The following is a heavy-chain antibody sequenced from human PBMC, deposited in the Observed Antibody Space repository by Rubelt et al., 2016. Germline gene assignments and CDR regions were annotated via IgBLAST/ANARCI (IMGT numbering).Heavy chain of an antibody. J-gene: IGHJ4*02. Sequence: EVQLLESGGGLVQPGGSLRLSCAASGFTLSSYAMSWVRQAPGKGLEWVSVISGSGGSTYYADSVKGRFTISRANSKNTLYLEMNSLRAEDTAVYSWAKGVTDRATVTTPLGYWGQGTLVTVSS. V-gene: IGHV3-23*01. D-gene: IGHD4-17*01. CDR2: ISGSGGST. CDR3: AKGVTDRATVTTPLGY. CDR1: GFTLSSYA.